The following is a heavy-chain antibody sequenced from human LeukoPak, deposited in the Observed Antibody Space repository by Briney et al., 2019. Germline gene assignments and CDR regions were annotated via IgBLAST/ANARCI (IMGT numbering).Heavy chain of an antibody. Sequence: GGSLRLSCAASEFTFSSYGMHWVRQAPGKGLEWVAVISYDGSNQYYADTVKGRFTISRDNSKNTLYLQMNSLRSEDTAVYYCATRYCSSTSCLRGWENYYYYGMDVWGQGTTVTVSS. V-gene: IGHV3-30*03. CDR3: ATRYCSSTSCLRGWENYYYYGMDV. J-gene: IGHJ6*02. CDR2: ISYDGSNQ. D-gene: IGHD2-2*01. CDR1: EFTFSSYG.